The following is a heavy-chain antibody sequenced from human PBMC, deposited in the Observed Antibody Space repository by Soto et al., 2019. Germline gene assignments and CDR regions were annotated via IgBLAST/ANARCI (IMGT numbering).Heavy chain of an antibody. J-gene: IGHJ4*02. V-gene: IGHV4-39*01. Sequence: SETLSLTCTVSGGSISSSSYYWGWIRQPPGKGLEWIGSIYYSGSTYYNPSLKSRVTISVDTSKNQFSLKLSSVTAADTAVYYCVGYSSGWYNPFDYWGQGTLVTVSS. D-gene: IGHD6-19*01. CDR2: IYYSGST. CDR1: GGSISSSSYY. CDR3: VGYSSGWYNPFDY.